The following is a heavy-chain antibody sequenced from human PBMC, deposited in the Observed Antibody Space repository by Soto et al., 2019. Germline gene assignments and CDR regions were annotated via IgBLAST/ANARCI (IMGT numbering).Heavy chain of an antibody. V-gene: IGHV1-18*01. D-gene: IGHD3-22*01. CDR3: ARVHPYRHDRRCLLISSY. Sequence: ASVKVSCKASGYTFTSYGISWVRQAPGQGLEWMGWISPYNGKTNYAQKVQGRVTMTTDTSTSTAYMELRSLTSDDTAVYYCARVHPYRHDRRCLLISSYSRQGTLLTLSS. J-gene: IGHJ4*02. CDR1: GYTFTSYG. CDR2: ISPYNGKT.